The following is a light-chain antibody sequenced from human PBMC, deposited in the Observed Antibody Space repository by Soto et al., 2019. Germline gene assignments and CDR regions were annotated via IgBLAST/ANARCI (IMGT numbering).Light chain of an antibody. Sequence: EIVMTQSPATLSVSPGERATLSRRASQSVSSNLAWYQQNPGQAPRLLTYGASTRATGIPDRFSGSGSGTEFTLTISSLQSEDFAVYYCQQYNNWPRTFGQGTKV. J-gene: IGKJ1*01. CDR1: QSVSSN. CDR2: GAS. CDR3: QQYNNWPRT. V-gene: IGKV3-15*01.